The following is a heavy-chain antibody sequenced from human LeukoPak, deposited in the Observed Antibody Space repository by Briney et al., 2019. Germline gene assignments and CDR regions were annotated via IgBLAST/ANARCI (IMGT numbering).Heavy chain of an antibody. J-gene: IGHJ4*02. Sequence: ASVKVSCKASGYTFTGYYMHWVRQAPGQGLEWMGWINPNSGGTNYAQKFQGRVTMTRDTSISTAYMELSRLRSDDTAVYYCARDPGDYYDSSGYPEQDYWGQGTLVTVSS. D-gene: IGHD3-22*01. CDR3: ARDPGDYYDSSGYPEQDY. CDR2: INPNSGGT. V-gene: IGHV1-2*02. CDR1: GYTFTGYY.